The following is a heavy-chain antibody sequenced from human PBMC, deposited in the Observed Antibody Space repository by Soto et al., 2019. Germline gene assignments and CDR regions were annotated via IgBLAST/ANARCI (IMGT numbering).Heavy chain of an antibody. CDR1: GGSISSGDYY. J-gene: IGHJ4*02. CDR3: AMWGAMVTYFDY. V-gene: IGHV4-30-4*01. Sequence: QVQLQESGPGLVKPSQTLSLTCTVSGGSISSGDYYWSWIRQPPGKGLEWIGYIYYSGSTYYNPSLKSRVTISVDTSKTQCSLKLSSVTAADTAVYSCAMWGAMVTYFDYWGQGTLVTVSS. CDR2: IYYSGST. D-gene: IGHD5-18*01.